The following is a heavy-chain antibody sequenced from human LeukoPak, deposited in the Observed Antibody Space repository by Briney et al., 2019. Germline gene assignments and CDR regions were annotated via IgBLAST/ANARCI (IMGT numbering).Heavy chain of an antibody. D-gene: IGHD6-13*01. Sequence: PSGTMSLTCTVSGGSISSYYWSWIRQPAGKGLEWIGRIYTSGSTNYNPSLKSRVTISVDKSKNQFSLKLSSVTAADTAVYYCARHYSSSWYLDYCGQGTLVTVSS. CDR1: GGSISSYY. V-gene: IGHV4-4*07. CDR2: IYTSGST. CDR3: ARHYSSSWYLDY. J-gene: IGHJ4*02.